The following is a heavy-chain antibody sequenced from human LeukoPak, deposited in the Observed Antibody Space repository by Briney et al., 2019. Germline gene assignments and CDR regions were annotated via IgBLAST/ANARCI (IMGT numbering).Heavy chain of an antibody. J-gene: IGHJ4*02. CDR2: IIPIFGTA. V-gene: IGHV1-69*13. Sequence: SVKVSCKASGGTFSSYAISWVRQAPGQGLEWMGGIIPIFGTANYAQKFQGRVTITADESTSTAYMELSSLRSEDTAVYCCARALQPGYYDSSGSAGYWGQGTLVTVSS. D-gene: IGHD3-22*01. CDR3: ARALQPGYYDSSGSAGY. CDR1: GGTFSSYA.